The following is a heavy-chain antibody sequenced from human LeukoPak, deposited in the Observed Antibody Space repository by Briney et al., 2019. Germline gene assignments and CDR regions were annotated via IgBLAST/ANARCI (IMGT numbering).Heavy chain of an antibody. CDR3: AKSGGPYSNYYFDY. CDR1: GLTFSSYW. V-gene: IGHV3-74*01. Sequence: GGSLRLSCAASGLTFSSYWMHWVRHTPGKGLVWVSRIKSDGSSTSYADSVKGRFTISRDNSKNTLYLQMNSLRAEDTAVYYCAKSGGPYSNYYFDYWGQGTLVTVSS. CDR2: IKSDGSST. J-gene: IGHJ4*02. D-gene: IGHD4-11*01.